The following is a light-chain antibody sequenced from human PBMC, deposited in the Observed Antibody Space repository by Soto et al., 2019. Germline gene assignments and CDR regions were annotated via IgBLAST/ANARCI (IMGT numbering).Light chain of an antibody. CDR3: NSYTGSSTPYV. V-gene: IGLV2-14*01. CDR2: DVS. J-gene: IGLJ1*01. CDR1: SSDVGGYNY. Sequence: QSALTQPASVSGSPGQSITISCTGTSSDVGGYNYVSWYQQHPGKAPKLMIYDVSNRPSGVSNRFSGSKSGNTASLTISGLQAEDEADYYCNSYTGSSTPYVFGTETKVTVL.